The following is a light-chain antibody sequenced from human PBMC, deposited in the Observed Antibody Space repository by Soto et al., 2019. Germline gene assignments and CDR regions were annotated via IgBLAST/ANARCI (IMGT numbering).Light chain of an antibody. CDR2: GAS. J-gene: IGKJ5*01. CDR3: QQRSNWPLT. CDR1: QSVSSN. Sequence: EIVMTHSPATLSVSPCERATLSCRASQSVSSNLAWYQQKPGQAPRLLIYGASTRATDIPARFSGSGSGTDFTLTISRLEPEDFAVYYCQQRSNWPLTFGQGTRLEIK. V-gene: IGKV3-11*01.